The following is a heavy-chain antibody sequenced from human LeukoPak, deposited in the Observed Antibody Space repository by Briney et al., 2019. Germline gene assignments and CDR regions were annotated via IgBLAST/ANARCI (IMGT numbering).Heavy chain of an antibody. CDR3: ARDYSIGWYFDL. CDR2: IFHSGST. V-gene: IGHV4-61*09. Sequence: SETLSLTCTVSGGSISSGSYYWSWIRQPAGKGLEWIGNIFHSGSTYYNPSLKSRVTISVDTSKNQFSLELSSVTAADTAVYYCARDYSIGWYFDLWGRGTLVTVSS. J-gene: IGHJ2*01. CDR1: GGSISSGSYY. D-gene: IGHD2-21*01.